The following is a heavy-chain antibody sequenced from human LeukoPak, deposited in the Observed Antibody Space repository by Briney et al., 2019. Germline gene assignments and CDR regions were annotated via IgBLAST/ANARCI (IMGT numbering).Heavy chain of an antibody. CDR2: IIPIFGTA. CDR1: GGTFSSYA. Sequence: SVKVSCKASGGTFSSYAISWVRQAPGQGLEWMGGIIPIFGTANYAQKFQGRVTITADESTSTAYMELSSLRSEDTAVYYCARAMRYDYVWGSYRYWWFDPWGQGTLVTVSS. V-gene: IGHV1-69*13. D-gene: IGHD3-16*02. J-gene: IGHJ5*02. CDR3: ARAMRYDYVWGSYRYWWFDP.